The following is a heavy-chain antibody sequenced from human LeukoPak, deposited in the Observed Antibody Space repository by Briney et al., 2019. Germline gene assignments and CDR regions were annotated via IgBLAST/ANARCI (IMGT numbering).Heavy chain of an antibody. Sequence: SQTLSLTCVISGDSVSSNSATWNWIRQSPSRGLEWLGRTYYRSKWYNDYAVSVKSRITINPDTSKNQFSLQLNSVTPEDTAVYYCTSWGDTTAEYFQRWGQGTLVTVSS. CDR3: TSWGDTTAEYFQR. V-gene: IGHV6-1*01. CDR2: TYYRSKWYN. J-gene: IGHJ1*01. CDR1: GDSVSSNSAT. D-gene: IGHD2-21*02.